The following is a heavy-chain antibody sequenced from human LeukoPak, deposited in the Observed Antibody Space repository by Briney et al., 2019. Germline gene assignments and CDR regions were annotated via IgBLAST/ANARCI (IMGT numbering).Heavy chain of an antibody. V-gene: IGHV3-21*01. Sequence: GGSLRLSCAASGFTFSSYAMEWVRQAPGKGLEWVSSITGSSDSIYYADSVKGRFTISRDNAKNSVYLQMNSLRAEDTAVYYCARLVCSTIPCYGKFYFDSWGQGTLVPVSS. J-gene: IGHJ4*02. CDR2: ITGSSDSI. CDR3: ARLVCSTIPCYGKFYFDS. D-gene: IGHD2-2*01. CDR1: GFTFSSYA.